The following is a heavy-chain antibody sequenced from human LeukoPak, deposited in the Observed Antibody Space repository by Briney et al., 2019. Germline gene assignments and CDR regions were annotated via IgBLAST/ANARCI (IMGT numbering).Heavy chain of an antibody. J-gene: IGHJ1*01. CDR2: IYPGDSDT. D-gene: IGHD2-21*01. V-gene: IGHV5-51*01. CDR1: GYSFTSYW. Sequence: GESLKISCKGSGYSFTSYWIGWVRQLPGKGLEWMGIIYPGDSDTRYSPSFQGQVTISADKSINTVYLQWSSLKASDTAMYYCARLAYCGGDCYRTTRGYFQHWGQGTLVTVSS. CDR3: ARLAYCGGDCYRTTRGYFQH.